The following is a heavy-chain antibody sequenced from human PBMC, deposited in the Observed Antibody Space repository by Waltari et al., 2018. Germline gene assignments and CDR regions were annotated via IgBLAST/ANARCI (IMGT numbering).Heavy chain of an antibody. J-gene: IGHJ3*01. CDR3: ARRLVVAGTLDVFDL. CDR2: VYVTGNT. CDR1: GYTFTSYW. Sequence: EVQLVQSGAEVKKPGESLKISCKGSGYTFTSYWIGWVRQMPGKGLEWVSVVYVTGNTDYADSVKGRFTTSRDNSKNTVYLQMDSLRVEDTAMYYCARRLVVAGTLDVFDLWGQGTRVIVSS. D-gene: IGHD2-15*01. V-gene: IGHV3-53*03.